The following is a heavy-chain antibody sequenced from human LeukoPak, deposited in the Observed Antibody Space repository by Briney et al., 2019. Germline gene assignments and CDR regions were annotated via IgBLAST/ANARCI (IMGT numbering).Heavy chain of an antibody. CDR1: GVSISPYY. V-gene: IGHV4-4*09. D-gene: IGHD3-3*01. CDR3: ARLSAAVHLGAFDL. Sequence: PSETLSLTCAVSGVSISPYYWAWIRQPPGKGLEWIGYIHTSGSNKQYPSLKSRVTISVDKSKNHFSLRLTSVTAADTAVYYCARLSAAVHLGAFDLWGQGTMVTVSS. J-gene: IGHJ3*01. CDR2: IHTSGSN.